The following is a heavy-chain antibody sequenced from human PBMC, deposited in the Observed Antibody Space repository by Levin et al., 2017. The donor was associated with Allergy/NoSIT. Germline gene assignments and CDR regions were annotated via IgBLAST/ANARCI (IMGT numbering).Heavy chain of an antibody. J-gene: IGHJ3*02. CDR3: ARDGFEGDYYGSGSYYFNAFDI. V-gene: IGHV1-3*01. CDR1: GYTFTSYA. D-gene: IGHD3-10*01. Sequence: ASVKVSCKASGYTFTSYAMHWVRQAPGQRFEWMGWINAGNGNTKYSQKFQGRVNITRDTSASTAYMELSSLRSEDTAVYYCARDGFEGDYYGSGSYYFNAFDIWGQGTMVTVSS. CDR2: INAGNGNT.